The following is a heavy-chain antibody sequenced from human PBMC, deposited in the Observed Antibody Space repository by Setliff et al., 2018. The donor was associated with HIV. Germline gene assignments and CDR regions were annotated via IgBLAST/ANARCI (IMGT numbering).Heavy chain of an antibody. J-gene: IGHJ6*04. CDR1: GGSISFGCYY. Sequence: SETLSLTCTVSGGSISFGCYYWSWIRQPAGKGLEWIGRMHTSGSTYQNPSLKSRVTIPVDTSKNQFSLELSSVTAADTAVYYCARLRYGSGIPLDVWGTGISVTVSS. D-gene: IGHD3-10*01. V-gene: IGHV4-61*02. CDR2: MHTSGST. CDR3: ARLRYGSGIPLDV.